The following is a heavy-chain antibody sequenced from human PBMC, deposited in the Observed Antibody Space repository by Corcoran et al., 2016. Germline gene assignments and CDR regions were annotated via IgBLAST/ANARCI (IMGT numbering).Heavy chain of an antibody. D-gene: IGHD6-13*01. V-gene: IGHV4-39*01. CDR2: IYYSGST. CDR3: ASTGIAAAAPDY. Sequence: QLQLQESGPGLVKPSETLSLTCTVSGGSISSSSYYWGWIRQPPGKGLEWIGSIYYSGSTYYNPSLKSRVTISVDTSKNQFSLKLSSVPAADTAVYYCASTGIAAAAPDYWGQGTLVTVSS. J-gene: IGHJ4*02. CDR1: GGSISSSSYY.